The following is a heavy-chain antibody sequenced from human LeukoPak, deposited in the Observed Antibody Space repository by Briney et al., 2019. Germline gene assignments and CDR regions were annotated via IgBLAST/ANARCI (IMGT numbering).Heavy chain of an antibody. CDR1: GFTFSSYW. J-gene: IGHJ3*02. Sequence: NPGGSLRLSCAASGFTFSSYWMYWVRHAAGKGLVWVSRINSDGSSTIYAESVKGRFNSSRDNARNTLYLQMNSLRAEDTAVFYCARDRGYPDAFDIWGQGTMVTASS. D-gene: IGHD2-15*01. CDR2: INSDGSST. CDR3: ARDRGYPDAFDI. V-gene: IGHV3-74*01.